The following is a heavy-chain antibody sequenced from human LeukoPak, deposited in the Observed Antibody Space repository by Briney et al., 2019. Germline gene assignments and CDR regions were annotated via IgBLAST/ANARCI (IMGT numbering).Heavy chain of an antibody. J-gene: IGHJ4*02. D-gene: IGHD6-19*01. CDR3: AKGQKREQWLVSFDY. Sequence: LSGGSLRLSCAASGFTFSSYAMSWVRQAPGKGLEWVSAISGSGGSTYYADSVEGRFTISRDNSKNTLYLQMNSLRAEDTAVYYCAKGQKREQWLVSFDYWGQGTLVTVSS. CDR1: GFTFSSYA. CDR2: ISGSGGST. V-gene: IGHV3-23*01.